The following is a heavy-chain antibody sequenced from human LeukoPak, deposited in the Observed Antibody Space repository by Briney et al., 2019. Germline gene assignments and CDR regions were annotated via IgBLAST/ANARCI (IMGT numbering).Heavy chain of an antibody. D-gene: IGHD3-22*01. CDR2: INHSGST. CDR1: GGSFSGYY. V-gene: IGHV4-34*01. J-gene: IGHJ3*02. CDR3: ARSAPRITMIVVVINAFDI. Sequence: PSETLSLTCAVYGGSFSGYYWSWIRQPPGKGLEWIGEINHSGSTNYNPSLKSRVTISVDTSKNQFSLKLSSVTAADTAVYYCARSAPRITMIVVVINAFDIWGQGTMVTVSS.